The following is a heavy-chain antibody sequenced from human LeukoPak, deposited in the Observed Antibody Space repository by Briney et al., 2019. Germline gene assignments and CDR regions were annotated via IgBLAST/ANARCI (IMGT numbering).Heavy chain of an antibody. J-gene: IGHJ6*03. CDR1: GFTFSDYH. D-gene: IGHD4-17*01. Sequence: GGSLRLSCAASGFTFSDYHMSWLRQAPGKGLEWVSYISSSGSTIYYADSVKGRFTISRDNAKNSLYLQMNSLRAEDTAVYYCARARYGDTYYMDVWGKGTTVTVSS. CDR3: ARARYGDTYYMDV. V-gene: IGHV3-11*04. CDR2: ISSSGSTI.